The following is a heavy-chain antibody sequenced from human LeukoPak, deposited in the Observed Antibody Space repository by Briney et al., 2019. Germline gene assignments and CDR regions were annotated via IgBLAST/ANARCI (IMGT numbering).Heavy chain of an antibody. V-gene: IGHV4-39*07. D-gene: IGHD3-10*01. CDR2: INHSGST. CDR3: ARGNRWFLWFGELLPRVGFDP. Sequence: SETLSLTCTVSGDSISTSNSYWSWIRQPPGKGLEWIGEINHSGSTNYNPSLKSRVTISVDTSKNQFSLKLSSVTAADTAVYYCARGNRWFLWFGELLPRVGFDPWGQGTLVTVSS. CDR1: GDSISTSNSY. J-gene: IGHJ5*02.